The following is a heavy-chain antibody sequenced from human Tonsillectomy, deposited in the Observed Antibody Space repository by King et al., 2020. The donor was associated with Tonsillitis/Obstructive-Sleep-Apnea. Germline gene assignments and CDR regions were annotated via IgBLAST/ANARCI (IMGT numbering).Heavy chain of an antibody. J-gene: IGHJ5*02. CDR2: INTNTGNP. CDR3: ANTFLDCSSSRCFNWFDP. Sequence: QLVQSGSELKKPGASVKVSCKASGYTFTNYAMNWVRQAPGQGLEWMGWINTNTGNPTYAQGFTGRFVFSLDSSVSTAYLQISSLEAEDTAVCYCANTFLDCSSSRCFNWFDPWGQGTLVTVSS. V-gene: IGHV7-4-1*02. D-gene: IGHD2-2*01. CDR1: GYTFTNYA.